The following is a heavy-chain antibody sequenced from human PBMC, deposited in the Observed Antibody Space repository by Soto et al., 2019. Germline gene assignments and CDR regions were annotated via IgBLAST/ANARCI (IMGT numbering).Heavy chain of an antibody. Sequence: PGGSLRLSCAASGFTFSSYAMSWVRQAPGTGLEWVSGISGSGHSTYHADSVKGRFTISRDTSKNTMYLQMDSLGADDTAIYYCAKGTGPYCSDVTCYPFDHWGQGTLVTVPQ. CDR3: AKGTGPYCSDVTCYPFDH. J-gene: IGHJ4*02. CDR2: ISGSGHST. D-gene: IGHD2-15*01. CDR1: GFTFSSYA. V-gene: IGHV3-23*01.